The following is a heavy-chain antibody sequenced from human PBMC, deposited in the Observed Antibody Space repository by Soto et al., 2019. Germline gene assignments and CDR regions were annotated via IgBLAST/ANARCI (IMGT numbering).Heavy chain of an antibody. V-gene: IGHV3-48*03. CDR1: GFTFSSYE. CDR3: AREPRGGDGYNSDY. J-gene: IGHJ4*02. D-gene: IGHD5-12*01. CDR2: ISSSGSTI. Sequence: EVQLVESGGGLVQPGGSLRLSCAASGFTFSSYEMNWVRQAPGKGLEWVSYISSSGSTIYYAGSVKGRFTISRDNAKNSRYLQMHRLRAEDTAVYYCAREPRGGDGYNSDYWGQGTLVTVSS.